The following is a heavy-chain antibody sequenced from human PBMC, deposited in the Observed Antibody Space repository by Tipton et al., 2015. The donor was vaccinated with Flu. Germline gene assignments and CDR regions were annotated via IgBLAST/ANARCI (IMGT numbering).Heavy chain of an antibody. CDR3: ARDRSEPGIAAAGLPNPFDY. J-gene: IGHJ4*02. Sequence: SLRLSCAASGFTFSSYGMHWVRQAPGKGLEWVAVIWYDGSNKYYADSVKGRFTISRDNSKNTLYLQMNSLRAEDTAVYYCARDRSEPGIAAAGLPNPFDYWGQGTLVTVSS. CDR1: GFTFSSYG. V-gene: IGHV3-33*08. D-gene: IGHD6-13*01. CDR2: IWYDGSNK.